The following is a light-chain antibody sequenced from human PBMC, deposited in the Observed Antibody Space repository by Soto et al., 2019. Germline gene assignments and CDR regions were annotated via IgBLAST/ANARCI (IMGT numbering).Light chain of an antibody. V-gene: IGKV3-11*01. CDR3: QQRSTWPRT. J-gene: IGKJ1*01. CDR1: QSVITY. Sequence: EILLTQSPATLSLSPGDRVTLSCRASQSVITYLAWYQQKPGQAPRLLIYDASNRATGIPARFSGSGSGTDFTLTISSLEPEDFAVYYCQQRSTWPRTFGQGTKVEIK. CDR2: DAS.